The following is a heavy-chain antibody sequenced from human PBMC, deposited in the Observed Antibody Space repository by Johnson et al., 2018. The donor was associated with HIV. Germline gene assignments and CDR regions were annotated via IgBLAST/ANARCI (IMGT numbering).Heavy chain of an antibody. Sequence: VQLVESGGGVVQPGRSLRLSCAASGFTFSSNDMHWVRQATGKGLEWVSTIGPGGDTYYPGSVKGRFTISREHAKNSLYLQMNSLRVGDTAVYYCARAKVNWTQGDAFDVWGQGTMVTVAS. D-gene: IGHD1-1*01. CDR3: ARAKVNWTQGDAFDV. J-gene: IGHJ3*01. CDR1: GFTFSSND. V-gene: IGHV3-13*01. CDR2: IGPGGDT.